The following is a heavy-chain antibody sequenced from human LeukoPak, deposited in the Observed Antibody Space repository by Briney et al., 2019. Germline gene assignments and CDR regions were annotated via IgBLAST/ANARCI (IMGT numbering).Heavy chain of an antibody. J-gene: IGHJ4*02. CDR1: GGTFSSYA. D-gene: IGHD3-10*01. V-gene: IGHV1-69*13. CDR3: ARDLSYTAMVRGVENY. Sequence: SVKVSCKASGGTFSSYAISWVRQAPGQGLEWMGGIIPIFGTANYAQKFQGRVTITADESTSTAYMELSSLRSEDTAVYYCARDLSYTAMVRGVENYWGQGTLVTVSS. CDR2: IIPIFGTA.